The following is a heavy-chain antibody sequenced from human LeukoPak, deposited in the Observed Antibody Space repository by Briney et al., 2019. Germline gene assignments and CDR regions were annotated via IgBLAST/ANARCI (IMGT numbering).Heavy chain of an antibody. Sequence: GGSLRLSCAASGFTFSSYWMSWVRQAPGKGLEWVANIKQDGSEKYYVDSVKGRFTISRDNSKNTLYLQMNSLRAEDTAVYYCAKRGIAVAGNNWFDPWGQGTLVTVSS. CDR1: GFTFSSYW. CDR2: IKQDGSEK. V-gene: IGHV3-7*03. CDR3: AKRGIAVAGNNWFDP. J-gene: IGHJ5*02. D-gene: IGHD6-19*01.